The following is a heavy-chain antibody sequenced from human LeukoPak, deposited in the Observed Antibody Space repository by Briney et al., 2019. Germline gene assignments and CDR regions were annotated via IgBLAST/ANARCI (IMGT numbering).Heavy chain of an antibody. Sequence: SSQTLSLTCTVSGGSISSVGYYWSWIRQHPGKGLEWIGYIYYSGSTYYNPSLKSRVTISVDTSKNQFSLKLSSVTAADTAVYYCARGSQQLARGDWFDPWGQGTLVTVSS. CDR1: GGSISSVGYY. J-gene: IGHJ5*02. CDR3: ARGSQQLARGDWFDP. D-gene: IGHD6-13*01. CDR2: IYYSGST. V-gene: IGHV4-31*03.